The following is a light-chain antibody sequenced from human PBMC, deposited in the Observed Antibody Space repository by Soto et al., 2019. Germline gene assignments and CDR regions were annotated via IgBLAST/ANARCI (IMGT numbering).Light chain of an antibody. CDR2: EVS. CDR1: SSDVGGYNY. CDR3: SSYTSSSTLLYV. Sequence: QSALTQPASVSGSPGQSITISCTGTSSDVGGYNYVSWYQQHPGKSPKLMIYEVSKRPSGVSNRFSGSKSGNTAALTISGLQAEAEADYYCSSYTSSSTLLYVFGTGTKGTVL. V-gene: IGLV2-14*01. J-gene: IGLJ1*01.